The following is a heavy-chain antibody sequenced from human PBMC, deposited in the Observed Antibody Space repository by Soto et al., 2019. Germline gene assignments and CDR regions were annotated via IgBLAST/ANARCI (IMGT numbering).Heavy chain of an antibody. V-gene: IGHV5-10-1*01. D-gene: IGHD3-16*01. CDR2: IDPSDFQT. Sequence: GESLKISFNGFGDTFAGYWNTLVLQNPGKGLDWMGRIDPSDFQTNYSPSFRGHVTISVTKSITPVFLQLTSLKASDTAMYHCTRTVLAGEYVYWGQGSLVTVS. CDR3: TRTVLAGEYVY. J-gene: IGHJ4*02. CDR1: GDTFAGYW.